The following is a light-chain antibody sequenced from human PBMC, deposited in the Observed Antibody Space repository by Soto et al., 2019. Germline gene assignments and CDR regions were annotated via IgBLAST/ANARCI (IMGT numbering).Light chain of an antibody. V-gene: IGKV1-9*01. CDR2: KAS. CDR3: QQLSSYPVN. Sequence: DIQLTQSPSFLSASVGDRVTTSCRASQGISSYLSWYQQKPGKAPNLLIYKASTLRSGVPARFSGSGSTTEFTLTISSLQPEDFATYYCQQLSSYPVNCGGGNKGDIK. J-gene: IGKJ4*01. CDR1: QGISSY.